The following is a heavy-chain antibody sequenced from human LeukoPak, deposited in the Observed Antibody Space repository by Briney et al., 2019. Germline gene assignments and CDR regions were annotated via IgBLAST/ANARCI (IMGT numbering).Heavy chain of an antibody. J-gene: IGHJ5*02. CDR1: GFTFSSYA. CDR3: ARDRVAAGYTWFDP. Sequence: QAGGSLRLSCAASGFTFSSYAMHWVRQAPGKGLEWVAVISYDGSNKYYADSVKGRFTISRDNSKNTLYLQMNSLRTEDTAVYYCARDRVAAGYTWFDPWGQGTLVTVSS. CDR2: ISYDGSNK. D-gene: IGHD6-25*01. V-gene: IGHV3-30*04.